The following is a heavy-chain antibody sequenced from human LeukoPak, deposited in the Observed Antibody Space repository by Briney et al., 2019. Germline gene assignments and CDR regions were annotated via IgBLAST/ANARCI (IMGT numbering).Heavy chain of an antibody. Sequence: PGGSLRLSCAASGFTFSSYAMSWVRQAPGKGLEWVSIIYSGGSTYYADSVKGRFTISRDNSKNTLYLQMNSLRAEDTAVYYCARASSSGWRGNLDYWGQGTLVTVSS. V-gene: IGHV3-66*01. CDR1: GFTFSSYA. CDR2: IYSGGST. CDR3: ARASSSGWRGNLDY. D-gene: IGHD6-19*01. J-gene: IGHJ4*02.